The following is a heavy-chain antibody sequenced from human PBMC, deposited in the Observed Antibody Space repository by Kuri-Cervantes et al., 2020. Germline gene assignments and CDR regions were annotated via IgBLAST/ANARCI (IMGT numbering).Heavy chain of an antibody. CDR2: ISSSSSYI. CDR3: ARGVVDYDILTGPHFDY. D-gene: IGHD3-9*01. CDR1: GFTFSSYS. V-gene: IGHV3-21*01. Sequence: GGSLRLSCAASGFTFSSYSMNWVRQAPGKRLEWVSSISSSSSYIYYADSVKGRFTISRDNAKNSLYLQMNSLRAEDTAVYYCARGVVDYDILTGPHFDYWGQGTLVTVSS. J-gene: IGHJ4*02.